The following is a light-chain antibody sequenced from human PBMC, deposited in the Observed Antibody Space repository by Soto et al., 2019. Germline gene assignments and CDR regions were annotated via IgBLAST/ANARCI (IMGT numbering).Light chain of an antibody. CDR2: GVS. CDR1: QSVTSGY. CDR3: HQYATSSPMYT. J-gene: IGKJ2*01. V-gene: IGKV3-20*01. Sequence: EIVLTQSPGTLSLSPGERATLSCRASQSVTSGYLGWYQQKPGQAPRLLIYGVSNRATDISDRFSGSGSGTDFTLTISSLEPEDSALSYCHQYATSSPMYTFGQGTKVEIK.